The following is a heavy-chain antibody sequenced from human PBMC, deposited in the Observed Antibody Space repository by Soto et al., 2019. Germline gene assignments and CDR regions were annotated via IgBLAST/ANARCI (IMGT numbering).Heavy chain of an antibody. CDR3: ARLDNSDWSKGYYFDY. CDR2: VHRSGST. D-gene: IGHD6-19*01. CDR1: GGSISSGNW. J-gene: IGHJ4*02. Sequence: PSETLSLTCAVSGGSISSGNWWSWVRQPPGKGLDWIGEVHRSGSTNYNPSLKSRVTISVDGSKSQFSLKLSSVTAADTAVYYCARLDNSDWSKGYYFDYWGQGTLVTVSS. V-gene: IGHV4-4*02.